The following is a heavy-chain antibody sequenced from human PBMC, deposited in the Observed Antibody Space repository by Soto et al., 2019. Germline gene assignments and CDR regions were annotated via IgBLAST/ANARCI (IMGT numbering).Heavy chain of an antibody. CDR3: AIDIVEYGDYVDYYFYGMDV. J-gene: IGHJ6*02. V-gene: IGHV3-30*03. D-gene: IGHD4-17*01. Sequence: QVQLVESGGGVVQPGRSLRLSCAASGFTFRSYGMHWVRQAPGKGLEWVAVISYDGSNKYYADSVKGRVTISRDNSKNTLYLQMNSLRAEDTAVYYCAIDIVEYGDYVDYYFYGMDVWGQGTTVTVSS. CDR2: ISYDGSNK. CDR1: GFTFRSYG.